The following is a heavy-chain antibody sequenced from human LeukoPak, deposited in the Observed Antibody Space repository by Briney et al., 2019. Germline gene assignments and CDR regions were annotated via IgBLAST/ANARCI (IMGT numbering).Heavy chain of an antibody. CDR3: ARRLHIAAAGYNWFDP. J-gene: IGHJ5*02. V-gene: IGHV4-4*09. CDR1: GGSIRSYY. D-gene: IGHD6-13*01. Sequence: PSETLSLTCTVSGGSIRSYYWSWIRQPPGKGLEWIGYIYTSGSTNYNPSLKSRVTISVDTSKTQFSLKLSSVTAADTAVYYCARRLHIAAAGYNWFDPWGQGTLVTVSS. CDR2: IYTSGST.